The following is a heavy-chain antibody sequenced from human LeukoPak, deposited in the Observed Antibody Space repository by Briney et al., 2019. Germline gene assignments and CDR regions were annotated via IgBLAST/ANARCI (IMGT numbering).Heavy chain of an antibody. Sequence: SETLSLTCAVPGGSISGYYWSWIRQPPGKGLEWIGDIYYSGSTNYNPSLKSRVTISVDTSKNQLSLKLSSLTAADTAVYYCARGTYYYDSSGYHDAFDIWGQGTMVTVSS. V-gene: IGHV4-59*01. D-gene: IGHD3-22*01. CDR1: GGSISGYY. J-gene: IGHJ3*02. CDR3: ARGTYYYDSSGYHDAFDI. CDR2: IYYSGST.